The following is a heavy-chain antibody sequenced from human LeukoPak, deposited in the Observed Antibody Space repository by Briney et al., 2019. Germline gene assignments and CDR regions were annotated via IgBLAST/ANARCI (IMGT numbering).Heavy chain of an antibody. CDR3: AKGHRYCTSGNCNSAVDY. V-gene: IGHV3-11*05. CDR1: GFTFSDYY. J-gene: IGHJ4*02. D-gene: IGHD2-15*01. CDR2: ISSSSSYT. Sequence: GGSLRLSCAASGFTFSDYYMSWIRQAPGKGLEWVSYISSSSSYTNYADSVKGRFTISRDNAKNSLYLQMNSLRAEDTAVYYCAKGHRYCTSGNCNSAVDYWGQGTLVTVSS.